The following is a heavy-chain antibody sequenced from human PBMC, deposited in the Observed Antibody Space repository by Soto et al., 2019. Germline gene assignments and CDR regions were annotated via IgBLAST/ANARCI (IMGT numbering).Heavy chain of an antibody. CDR3: AMDTDSPSRFDH. Sequence: SSETLSLTCTVSGRSTSSESYYWGWIRQPPGKGLDWIGSVTYRGDTYYNAALKNRLTMSVDTSKNQFSLKLSSVTAADTAIYYCAMDTDSPSRFDHWGRGILVTVSS. CDR1: GRSTSSESYY. CDR2: VTYRGDT. V-gene: IGHV4-39*01. J-gene: IGHJ4*02. D-gene: IGHD5-18*01.